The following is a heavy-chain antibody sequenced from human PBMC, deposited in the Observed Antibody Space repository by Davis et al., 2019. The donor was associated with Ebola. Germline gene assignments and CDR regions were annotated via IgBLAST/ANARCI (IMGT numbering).Heavy chain of an antibody. J-gene: IGHJ4*02. D-gene: IGHD6-19*01. CDR3: VRDSSGWYAGLVYFDY. CDR1: GDSVSSNSAA. CDR2: TYYRSKWYN. V-gene: IGHV6-1*01. Sequence: SQTLSLTCAISGDSVSSNSAAWNWIRQSPSRGLEWLGRTYYRSKWYNDYAVSVKSRITINPDTSKNQFSLQLNSVTPEDTAVYYCVRDSSGWYAGLVYFDYWGQGTLVTVSS.